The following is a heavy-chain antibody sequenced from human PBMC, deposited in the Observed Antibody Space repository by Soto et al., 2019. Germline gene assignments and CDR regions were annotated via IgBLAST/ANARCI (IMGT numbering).Heavy chain of an antibody. J-gene: IGHJ5*02. V-gene: IGHV5-51*01. CDR2: IYPGDSDT. CDR1: GYSFTSYW. CDR3: ARGIKYGEYSRWFDP. Sequence: GESLKISCKGSGYSFTSYWIGWVRQMPGKGLEWMGIIYPGDSDTRYSPSFQGQVTISADKSISTAYLQWSSLKASDTAMYYCARGIKYGEYSRWFDPWGPGTLVTVSS. D-gene: IGHD4-17*01.